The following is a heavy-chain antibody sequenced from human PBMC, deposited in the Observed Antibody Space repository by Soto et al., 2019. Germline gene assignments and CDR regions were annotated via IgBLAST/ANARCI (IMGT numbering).Heavy chain of an antibody. V-gene: IGHV3-23*01. CDR2: FSGSGGT. CDR3: AKSQSSLYYMDV. Sequence: GGSLRLSCVGSGFIFSNYAMAWVRQAPGKGLEWVSGFSGSGGTYYADSVKGRYTISRDNSKNTLYLQMNSLRVEDTAVYYCAKSQSSLYYMDVWGKGTAVTVSS. J-gene: IGHJ6*03. CDR1: GFIFSNYA.